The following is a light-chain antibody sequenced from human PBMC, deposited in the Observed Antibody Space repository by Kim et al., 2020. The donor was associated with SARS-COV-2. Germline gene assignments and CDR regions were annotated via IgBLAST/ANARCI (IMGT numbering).Light chain of an antibody. J-gene: IGLJ2*01. CDR3: QAWDSSTAV. CDR2: QDI. V-gene: IGLV3-1*01. Sequence: VSPGQTASITCSGDKLGDKYACWYQQKSGQSPVLVIYQDIKRPSGIPERFSGSNSGNTATLTISGTQAMDEADYYCQAWDSSTAVFGGGTQLTVL. CDR1: KLGDKY.